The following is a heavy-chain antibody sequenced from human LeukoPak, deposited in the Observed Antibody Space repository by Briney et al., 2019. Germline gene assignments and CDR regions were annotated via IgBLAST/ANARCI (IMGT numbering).Heavy chain of an antibody. V-gene: IGHV3-7*01. Sequence: GGSLRLSCAASGFTFRNYWMSWVRQAPGKGPEWVANIKQDGSEEYYVDSVKGRFTISGDNAKNSLSLQMNSLRGEDTAVYYCARWAGVTDQWGQGTLVTVSS. D-gene: IGHD5-18*01. CDR1: GFTFRNYW. CDR3: ARWAGVTDQ. CDR2: IKQDGSEE. J-gene: IGHJ4*02.